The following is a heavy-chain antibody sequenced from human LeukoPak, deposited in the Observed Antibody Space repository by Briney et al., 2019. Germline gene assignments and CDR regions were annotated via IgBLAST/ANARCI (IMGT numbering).Heavy chain of an antibody. CDR3: ARLTIFGVVIRAWFDP. V-gene: IGHV1-69*05. Sequence: ASVKVSCKASGYTFTSYGISWVRQAPGQGLEWMGGIIPIFGTANYAQKFQGRVTITTDESTSTAYMELSSLRSDDTAVYYCARLTIFGVVIRAWFDPWGQGTLVTVSS. D-gene: IGHD3-3*01. CDR2: IIPIFGTA. J-gene: IGHJ5*02. CDR1: GYTFTSYG.